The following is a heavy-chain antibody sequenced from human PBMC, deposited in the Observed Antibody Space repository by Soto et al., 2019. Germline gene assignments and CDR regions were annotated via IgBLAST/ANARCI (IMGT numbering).Heavy chain of an antibody. CDR1: GDSISSSNW. V-gene: IGHV4-4*02. Sequence: QVQLQESGPGLVKPSGTLSLTCAVSGDSISSSNWWSWVRQPPGKGLEWIGDIYHTGSTNYNPSLKSRVTIPVDKSKNQFSLKLSSVTAADTAVYYCARYHTPTGERYWGQGTLVTVSS. CDR2: IYHTGST. D-gene: IGHD3-10*01. J-gene: IGHJ4*02. CDR3: ARYHTPTGERY.